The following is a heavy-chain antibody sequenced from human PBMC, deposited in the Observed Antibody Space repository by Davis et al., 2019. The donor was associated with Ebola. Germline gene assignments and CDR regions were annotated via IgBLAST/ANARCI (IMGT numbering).Heavy chain of an antibody. CDR3: ARGGVAYSDLDY. V-gene: IGHV1-69*06. D-gene: IGHD2-21*01. J-gene: IGHJ4*02. CDR2: IIPIFGTT. CDR1: GGTFSSYT. Sequence: AASVKVSCKASGGTFSSYTISWVRQAPGQGPEWMGGIIPIFGTTNYAQKFQGRVTITADKSTSTAYMELSSLRSEDTAVYFCARGGVAYSDLDYWGQGTLVAVSS.